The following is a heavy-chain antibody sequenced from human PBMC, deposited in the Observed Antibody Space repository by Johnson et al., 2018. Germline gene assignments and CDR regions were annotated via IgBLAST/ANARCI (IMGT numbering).Heavy chain of an antibody. V-gene: IGHV3-9*01. CDR2: ISGNSGSI. J-gene: IGHJ6*02. D-gene: IGHD3-3*01. CDR1: GFTFDDYA. CDR3: AKDFTTYGMDV. Sequence: LVESGGGLVQPGRSLRLSCAASGFTFDDYAMHWVRQAPGKGLEWVSGISGNSGSIGYADSVKGRFTISRDTAKNPLYLQMNSLRAEDTALYYCAKDFTTYGMDVGGQGTTVTVSS.